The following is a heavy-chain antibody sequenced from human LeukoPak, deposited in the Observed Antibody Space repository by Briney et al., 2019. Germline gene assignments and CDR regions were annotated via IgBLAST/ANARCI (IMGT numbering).Heavy chain of an antibody. V-gene: IGHV3-23*01. D-gene: IGHD4-11*01. J-gene: IGHJ6*03. Sequence: ETLSLTCTVSGGSISSYYWSWVRQAPGKGLEWVSAISGSGGSTYYADSVKGRFTISRDNSKNTLYLQMNSLRAEDTAVYYCAKEDSNYDYYYYYMDVWGKGTTVTVSS. CDR2: ISGSGGST. CDR1: GGSISSYY. CDR3: AKEDSNYDYYYYYMDV.